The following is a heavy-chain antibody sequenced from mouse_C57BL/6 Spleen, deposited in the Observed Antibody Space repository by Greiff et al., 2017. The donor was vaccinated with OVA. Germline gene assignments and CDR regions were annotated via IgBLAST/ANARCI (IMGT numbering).Heavy chain of an antibody. J-gene: IGHJ2*01. Sequence: EVMLVESGGGLVKPGGSLKLSCAASGFTFSSYAMSWVRQTPEKRLEWVATISDGGSYTYYPDNVKGRFTISRDNAKNNLYLQMSHLNSEDTAMYYCAREFSANFYYFDYWGQGTTLTVSS. CDR2: ISDGGSYT. CDR1: GFTFSSYA. CDR3: AREFSANFYYFDY. D-gene: IGHD4-1*01. V-gene: IGHV5-4*03.